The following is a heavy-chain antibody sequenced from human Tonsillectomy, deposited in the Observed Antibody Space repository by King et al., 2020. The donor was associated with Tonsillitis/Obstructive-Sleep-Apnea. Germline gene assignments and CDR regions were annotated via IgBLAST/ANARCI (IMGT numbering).Heavy chain of an antibody. D-gene: IGHD3-16*01. Sequence: VQLVESGGGVVQPGRSLRLSCAASAFTFSSNGMHWVRQAPGKGLEWVAAIWYDGTNKNYADSVKGRFTISRDNSKNTLYLQMNSLRAEDTAVYYCARDAPKGGSYGRVGFDSWGQGTLVTVSS. V-gene: IGHV3-33*01. J-gene: IGHJ4*02. CDR2: IWYDGTNK. CDR3: ARDAPKGGSYGRVGFDS. CDR1: AFTFSSNG.